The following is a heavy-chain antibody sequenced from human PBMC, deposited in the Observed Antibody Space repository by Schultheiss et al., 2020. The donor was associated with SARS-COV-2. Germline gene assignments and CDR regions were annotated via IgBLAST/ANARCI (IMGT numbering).Heavy chain of an antibody. V-gene: IGHV1-2*02. J-gene: IGHJ4*02. CDR3: ASGSGWELLH. D-gene: IGHD1-26*01. CDR2: INPNSGDT. Sequence: GESLKISCKASGYTFTAYYIHWVRQAPGHGLEWMGWINPNSGDTNYAQKFQGRVTMTRDTSISTAYMELSRLRSDDTAVYYCASGSGWELLHWGQGTLVTVSS. CDR1: GYTFTAYY.